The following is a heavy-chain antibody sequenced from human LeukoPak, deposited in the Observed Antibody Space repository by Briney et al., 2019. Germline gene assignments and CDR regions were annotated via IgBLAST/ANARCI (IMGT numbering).Heavy chain of an antibody. J-gene: IGHJ4*02. V-gene: IGHV3-21*06. CDR2: ISSSSTCI. CDR1: GFTFSTYS. CDR3: GTWTTVASYFDY. D-gene: IGHD4-17*01. Sequence: GGSLRLSCAASGFTFSTYSMNWVRQAPGKGLEWVSSISSSSTCIYYADSVKGRFTISRDNAKNSLYLQMNSLRAEDTAVYYCGTWTTVASYFDYWGQGTLVTVSS.